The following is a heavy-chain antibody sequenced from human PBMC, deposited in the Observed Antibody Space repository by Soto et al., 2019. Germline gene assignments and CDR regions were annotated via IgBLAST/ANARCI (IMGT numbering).Heavy chain of an antibody. Sequence: QVQLVESGGGVVPPGTSLRLSCAASGFTFSTYGMHWVRQTPGKGLEWVALISYDGTNKYYADSAKGRFTISRDNSKNTLYLQMNSLSAEDTAVYYCAKDLQAYGDYDYYCYGLDVWGQGTTVSVSS. CDR2: ISYDGTNK. J-gene: IGHJ6*02. CDR3: AKDLQAYGDYDYYCYGLDV. V-gene: IGHV3-30*18. CDR1: GFTFSTYG. D-gene: IGHD4-17*01.